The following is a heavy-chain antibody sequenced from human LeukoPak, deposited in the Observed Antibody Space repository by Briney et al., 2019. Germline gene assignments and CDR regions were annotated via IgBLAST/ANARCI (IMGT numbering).Heavy chain of an antibody. Sequence: GGSLRLSCAASGFTFSNYWMTWVRQAPGKGLEWVANINRDGSERYYVDSVKGRFTTSRDDAKSSLYLQMNSLRAEDTAVYYCAGRNAMDVWGQGTTVIVFS. CDR2: INRDGSER. CDR3: AGRNAMDV. J-gene: IGHJ6*02. V-gene: IGHV3-7*03. CDR1: GFTFSNYW.